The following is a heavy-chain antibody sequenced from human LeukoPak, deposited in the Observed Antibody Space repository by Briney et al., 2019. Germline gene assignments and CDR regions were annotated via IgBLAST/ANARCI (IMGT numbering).Heavy chain of an antibody. V-gene: IGHV1-2*06. CDR2: INPNSGGT. CDR3: GRAGCNRCGDAFDI. Sequence: ASVKVSCKASGYTFTGYYMHWVRHAPGQGLEWMGRINPNSGGTNYAQKFQGRVTMTRDTSISTAYMELSRLRSDGKAVYFGGRAGCNRCGDAFDIWGQGTMVTVSS. CDR1: GYTFTGYY. J-gene: IGHJ3*02. D-gene: IGHD1-14*01.